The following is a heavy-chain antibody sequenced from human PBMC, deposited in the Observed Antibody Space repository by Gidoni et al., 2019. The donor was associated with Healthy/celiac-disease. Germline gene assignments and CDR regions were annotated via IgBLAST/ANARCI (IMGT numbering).Heavy chain of an antibody. CDR2: ISYDGSNK. CDR1: G. J-gene: IGHJ4*02. D-gene: IGHD1-26*01. V-gene: IGHV3-30*18. Sequence: GMHWVRQAPGKGLEWVAVISYDGSNKYYADAVKCRFTISRDNSKNTLYLQMNSLRAEDTAVYYCAKGSIRWELLPYYFDYWGQGTLVTVSS. CDR3: AKGSIRWELLPYYFDY.